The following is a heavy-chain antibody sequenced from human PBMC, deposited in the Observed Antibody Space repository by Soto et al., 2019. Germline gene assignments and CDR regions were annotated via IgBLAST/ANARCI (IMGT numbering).Heavy chain of an antibody. CDR3: AKDSRQDDYGDSPFDY. J-gene: IGHJ4*02. Sequence: EVQLVESGGGLVQPGRSLRLSCAASGFTFDDYAMHWVRKAPGKGLEWVSGISWNSGSIGYADSVKGRFTISRDKAKNSLYLQMNSLRAEDTALYSCAKDSRQDDYGDSPFDYWGQGTLVTVSS. V-gene: IGHV3-9*01. CDR1: GFTFDDYA. CDR2: ISWNSGSI. D-gene: IGHD4-17*01.